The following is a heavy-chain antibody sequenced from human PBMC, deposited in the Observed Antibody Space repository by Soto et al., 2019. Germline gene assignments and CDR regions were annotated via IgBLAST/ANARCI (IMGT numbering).Heavy chain of an antibody. CDR2: IYYSGRT. CDR1: GDSISSYY. Sequence: SETLSLTCTVSGDSISSYYWTWIRQPPGKGLEYIGYIYYSGRTHYNPSLKSRVTISVDTSKSQFSLKLSSVTAADTAVYYCARGHLGITTTGTWYDFDYWGQGTLVTVSS. D-gene: IGHD2-15*01. J-gene: IGHJ4*02. CDR3: ARGHLGITTTGTWYDFDY. V-gene: IGHV4-59*01.